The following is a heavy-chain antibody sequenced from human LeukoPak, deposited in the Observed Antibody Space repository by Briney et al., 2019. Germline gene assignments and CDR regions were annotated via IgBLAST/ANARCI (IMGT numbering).Heavy chain of an antibody. D-gene: IGHD3-9*01. CDR3: TKDYCGKFCSAV. J-gene: IGHJ6*02. CDR2: ITKSGDST. Sequence: GGSLRLSCAASGFTFSAFGMNWVRQAPGKGLEWVSTITKSGDSTYYVDSVRGRFTISRDNSKNTLYLQMNSLRAEDTAKYYCTKDYCGKFCSAVWGQGTTVTVSS. CDR1: GFTFSAFG. V-gene: IGHV3-23*01.